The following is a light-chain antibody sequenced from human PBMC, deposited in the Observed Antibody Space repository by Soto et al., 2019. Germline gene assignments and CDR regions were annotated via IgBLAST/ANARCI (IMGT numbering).Light chain of an antibody. CDR1: QSISSW. Sequence: DIQMTQSPSTLSASVGDRVTITCRASQSISSWLAWYQQKPGTAPKLLIYKASSLQSGVPSRFSGSGSGTEVTLTISSLQPDDFATYYCQQYVTAFRSFGQGTKVEFK. CDR3: QQYVTAFRS. V-gene: IGKV1-5*03. J-gene: IGKJ1*01. CDR2: KAS.